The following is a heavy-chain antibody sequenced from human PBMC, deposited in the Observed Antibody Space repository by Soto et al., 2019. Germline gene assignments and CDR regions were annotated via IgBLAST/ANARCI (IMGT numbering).Heavy chain of an antibody. CDR3: ARDRGTTYYYGSGSYYGGWFDP. V-gene: IGHV1-69*01. CDR2: LIPIFGTA. J-gene: IGHJ5*02. D-gene: IGHD3-10*01. CDR1: GGTFSSYA. Sequence: QVQLVQSGAEVKKPGSSVKVSCKASGGTFSSYAISWVRQAPGQGLEWMGGLIPIFGTANYAQKFQGRVTITADESTSTAYMELSSLRSEDTAVYYCARDRGTTYYYGSGSYYGGWFDPWGQGTLVTVSS.